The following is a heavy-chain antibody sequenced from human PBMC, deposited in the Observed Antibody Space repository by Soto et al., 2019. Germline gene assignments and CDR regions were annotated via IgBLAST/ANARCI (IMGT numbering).Heavy chain of an antibody. CDR2: ISSSSSTI. Sequence: EVQLVESGGGLVQPGGSLRLSCAASGSTFSSYSMNWVRQAPGKGLEWVSYISSSSSTIYYADSVKGRFTISRDNAKNSLYLQMNSLRAEDTAVYYCASQSSEWLLFASWGQGTLVTVSS. D-gene: IGHD5-12*01. J-gene: IGHJ4*02. CDR3: ASQSSEWLLFAS. CDR1: GSTFSSYS. V-gene: IGHV3-48*01.